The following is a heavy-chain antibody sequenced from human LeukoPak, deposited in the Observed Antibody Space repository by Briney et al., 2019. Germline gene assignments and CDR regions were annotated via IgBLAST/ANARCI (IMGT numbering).Heavy chain of an antibody. Sequence: GGSLRLSCAASGFTFSNYGMNWVRQAPGKGLDWVSGIGSSGISTSYADPVKGRFTISRDNSKNTLYLQMNSLRAEDTAVYNCAKEDSSSWYYYYGMDVWGQGTTVTVSS. CDR1: GFTFSNYG. V-gene: IGHV3-23*01. D-gene: IGHD6-13*01. CDR3: AKEDSSSWYYYYGMDV. CDR2: IGSSGIST. J-gene: IGHJ6*02.